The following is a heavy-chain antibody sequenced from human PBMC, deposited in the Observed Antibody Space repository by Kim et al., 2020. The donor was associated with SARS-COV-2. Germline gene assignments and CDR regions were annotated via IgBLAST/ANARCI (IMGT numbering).Heavy chain of an antibody. CDR1: GGSFSGYY. J-gene: IGHJ6*02. CDR2: INHSGST. Sequence: SETLSLTCAVYGGSFSGYYWSWIRQPPGKGLEWIGEINHSGSTNYNPSLKSRVTISVDTSKNQFSLKLSSVTAADTAVYYCARRLGTHYYYYGMDVWGQGTTVTVSS. D-gene: IGHD1-1*01. V-gene: IGHV4-34*01. CDR3: ARRLGTHYYYYGMDV.